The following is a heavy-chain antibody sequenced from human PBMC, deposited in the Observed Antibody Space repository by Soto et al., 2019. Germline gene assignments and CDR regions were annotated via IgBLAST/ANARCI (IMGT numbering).Heavy chain of an antibody. J-gene: IGHJ4*02. V-gene: IGHV4-31*03. D-gene: IGHD4-17*01. CDR3: ARDTRTTVVTHFDY. CDR2: IYYSGST. Sequence: SETLSLTCTVSGGSISSGGYYWSWIRQHPGKGLEWIGYIYYSGSTYYNPSLKSRVTISVDTSKNQFFLKLSSVTAADTAVYYCARDTRTTVVTHFDYWGQGTLVTVSS. CDR1: GGSISSGGYY.